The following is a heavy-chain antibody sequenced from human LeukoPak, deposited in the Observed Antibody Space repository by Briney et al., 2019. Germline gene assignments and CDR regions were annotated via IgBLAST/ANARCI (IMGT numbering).Heavy chain of an antibody. V-gene: IGHV3-23*01. Sequence: GGSLRLSCAASGFTFSSYGMSWVRQAPGKGLEWAAAISAGGDLTNYADSVKGRFTISRDSSKNMLYVQMNSLRAEDTAIYYCAKGLISSATYFSYFDYWGQGTLVTVSS. D-gene: IGHD1-26*01. J-gene: IGHJ4*02. CDR1: GFTFSSYG. CDR3: AKGLISSATYFSYFDY. CDR2: ISAGGDLT.